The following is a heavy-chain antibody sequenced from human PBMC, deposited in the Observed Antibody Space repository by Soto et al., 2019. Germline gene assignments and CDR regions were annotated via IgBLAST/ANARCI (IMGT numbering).Heavy chain of an antibody. CDR1: GYRISGYA. V-gene: IGHV1-69*01. CDR2: IIPIFGTA. D-gene: IGHD4-17*01. J-gene: IGHJ5*02. Sequence: LKRAFKTSGYRISGYAAGWLRMNKKQGLEWMGGIIPIFGTANYAQKFQGRVTITADESTSTAYMELSGLRSEDTAVYYCARVSWDYGDSTNWSAPWGQGTLVPVTS. CDR3: ARVSWDYGDSTNWSAP.